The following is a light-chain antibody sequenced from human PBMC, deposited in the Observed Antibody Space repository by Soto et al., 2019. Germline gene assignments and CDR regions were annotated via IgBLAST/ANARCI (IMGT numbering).Light chain of an antibody. Sequence: DIQMTQSPSSLSASVGDRVTIACRASQNITNFLNWYQHNPGKAPNLLIFAASHLQSGVSSRFSGSGSGTDFTLTISSLHPEDFATFYCQESATTRWAVGQGTKLDIK. J-gene: IGKJ1*01. CDR3: QESATTRWA. V-gene: IGKV1-39*01. CDR2: AAS. CDR1: QNITNF.